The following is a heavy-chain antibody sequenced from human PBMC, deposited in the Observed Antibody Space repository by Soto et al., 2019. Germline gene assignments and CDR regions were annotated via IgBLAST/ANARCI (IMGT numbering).Heavy chain of an antibody. CDR1: GFIFSSFW. Sequence: EVRLEEAGGGFVQPGGSLRVSCSGSGFIFSSFWMHWVRQDPGKGLEWVSRINGDGASLAYADSVKGRFSISRDNVKNTLHLQMNSLGADDTAVYFCAREGSLGLDVWGRGTTVTVSS. D-gene: IGHD3-10*01. CDR3: AREGSLGLDV. V-gene: IGHV3-74*03. J-gene: IGHJ6*02. CDR2: INGDGASL.